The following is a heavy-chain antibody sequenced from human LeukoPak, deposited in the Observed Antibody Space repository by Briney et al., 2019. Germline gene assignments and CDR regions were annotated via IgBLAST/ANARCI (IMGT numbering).Heavy chain of an antibody. J-gene: IGHJ4*02. CDR1: GFTFSSYG. CDR3: ARSSAYFDY. V-gene: IGHV3-7*04. D-gene: IGHD3-16*01. CDR2: IKQDGSEK. Sequence: GGSLRLSCAASGFTFSSYGMSWVRQAPGKGLEWVGNIKQDGSEKYYVDSVKGRFTISRDNAKNSLYLRMNSLRAEDMAVYYSARSSAYFDYWGQGALVTVSS.